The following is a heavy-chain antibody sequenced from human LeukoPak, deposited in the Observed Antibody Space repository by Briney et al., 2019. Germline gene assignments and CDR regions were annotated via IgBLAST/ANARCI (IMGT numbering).Heavy chain of an antibody. CDR1: GGTFSSYA. CDR2: IIPIFGTA. Sequence: SVKVSCKASGGTFSSYAISWVRQAPGQGLEWMGGIIPIFGTANYAQKFQGRVTITADESTSTAYMELSSLRSEDTAVYYCASDRQWLGRTNWFDPWGQGTLVTVSS. CDR3: ASDRQWLGRTNWFDP. J-gene: IGHJ5*02. V-gene: IGHV1-69*13. D-gene: IGHD6-19*01.